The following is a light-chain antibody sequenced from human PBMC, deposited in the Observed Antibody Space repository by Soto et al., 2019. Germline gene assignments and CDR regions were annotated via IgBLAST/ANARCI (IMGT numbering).Light chain of an antibody. Sequence: QSALTQPDSVSGSPGHAITISCTGTSSDVGGYNYVSWYQQHPGKAPKLMIYDVSNRPSGVSNRFSGSKSGNTASLTISGLQAEDEADYYCSSYTSSSTYVFGAETQVTV. CDR2: DVS. CDR3: SSYTSSSTYV. J-gene: IGLJ1*01. CDR1: SSDVGGYNY. V-gene: IGLV2-14*01.